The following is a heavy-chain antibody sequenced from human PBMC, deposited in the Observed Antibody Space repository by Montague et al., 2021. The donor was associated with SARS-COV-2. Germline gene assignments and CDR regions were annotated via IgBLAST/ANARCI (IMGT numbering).Heavy chain of an antibody. CDR2: IYYSGST. CDR3: ARQVGTMIVVVIIKLRYYFDY. J-gene: IGHJ4*02. CDR1: GGSISSGGYY. V-gene: IGHV4-31*03. Sequence: TLSLTCTVSGGSISSGGYYWSWIRQHPGKGLEWIGYIYYSGSTYYNPSLKSRVTISVDTSKNQFSLKLSSVTAADTAVYYCARQVGTMIVVVIIKLRYYFDYWGQGTRVTVSS. D-gene: IGHD3-22*01.